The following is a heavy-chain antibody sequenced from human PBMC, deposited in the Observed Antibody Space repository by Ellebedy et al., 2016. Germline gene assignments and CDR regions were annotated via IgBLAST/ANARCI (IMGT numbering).Heavy chain of an antibody. D-gene: IGHD3-9*01. Sequence: GESLKISXAASGFTFSSYWMHWVRQAPGKGLVWFSRINSDGSSTSYADSVKGRFTISRDNAKNTLYLQMNSLRAEDTAVYYCARGPDFDWLLFPLDYWGQGTLVTVSS. V-gene: IGHV3-74*01. CDR1: GFTFSSYW. CDR3: ARGPDFDWLLFPLDY. J-gene: IGHJ4*02. CDR2: INSDGSST.